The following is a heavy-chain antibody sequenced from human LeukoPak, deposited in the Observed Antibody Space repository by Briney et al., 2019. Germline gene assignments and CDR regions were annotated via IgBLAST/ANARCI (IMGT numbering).Heavy chain of an antibody. Sequence: SQTLSLTCALSGDIVSSNSAAWHWIRQSPSRGLEWLGRTYYRSKWYNDYAVSVKSRITINPDTSKNQFSLQLNSVTPEDTAVYYCARDRRSGWSTRGGENWFDPWGQGTLVTVSS. D-gene: IGHD6-19*01. CDR2: TYYRSKWYN. J-gene: IGHJ5*02. CDR1: GDIVSSNSAA. CDR3: ARDRRSGWSTRGGENWFDP. V-gene: IGHV6-1*01.